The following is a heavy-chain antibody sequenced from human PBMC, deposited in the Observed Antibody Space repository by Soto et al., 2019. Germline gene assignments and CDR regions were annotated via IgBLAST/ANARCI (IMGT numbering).Heavy chain of an antibody. D-gene: IGHD6-19*01. CDR3: ARDAYSSGWYHY. CDR1: GYTFTSYA. CDR2: INAGNGNT. J-gene: IGHJ4*02. V-gene: IGHV1-3*01. Sequence: ASVKVSCKASGYTFTSYAMHWVRQAPGQRLEWMGWINAGNGNTKYSQKFQGRVTITRDTSASTAYMELSSLRPEDTAVYYCARDAYSSGWYHYWGQGTLVTVSS.